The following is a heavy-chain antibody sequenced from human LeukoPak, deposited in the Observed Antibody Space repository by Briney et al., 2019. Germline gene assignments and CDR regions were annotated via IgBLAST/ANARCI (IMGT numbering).Heavy chain of an antibody. CDR3: ARARYCSGGSCYSRYYFDY. Sequence: SVKVSCKASGGTFISYAISWVRQAPGQGLEWMGGIIPIFGTANYAQKFQGRVTITADESTSTAYMELSSLRSEDTAVYYCARARYCSGGSCYSRYYFDYWGQGTLVTVSS. D-gene: IGHD2-15*01. CDR1: GGTFISYA. CDR2: IIPIFGTA. J-gene: IGHJ4*02. V-gene: IGHV1-69*13.